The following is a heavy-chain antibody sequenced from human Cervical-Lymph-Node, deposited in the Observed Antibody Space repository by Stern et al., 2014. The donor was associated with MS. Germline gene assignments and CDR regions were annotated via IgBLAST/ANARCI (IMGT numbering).Heavy chain of an antibody. V-gene: IGHV3-33*01. J-gene: IGHJ4*02. D-gene: IGHD5-24*01. CDR2: LWSDGSEK. CDR3: ARDGGLSGDDYNHFDS. Sequence: QVQLVESGGGVVQPGRSLRLSCTTSGFIFSDFAMHWVRQAPGKGLEWVAVLWSDGSEKYYADSVKGRFLIYSENSKNTLFLQLNSLRADDTAVYYCARDGGLSGDDYNHFDSWGQGTLVTVSS. CDR1: GFIFSDFA.